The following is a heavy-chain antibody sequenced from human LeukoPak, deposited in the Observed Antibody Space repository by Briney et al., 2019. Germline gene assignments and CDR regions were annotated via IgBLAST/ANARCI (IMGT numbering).Heavy chain of an antibody. CDR2: IYYSGST. J-gene: IGHJ3*02. CDR3: ARRGGGYCSSTSCYRHAFDI. D-gene: IGHD2-2*01. Sequence: KPSETLSLTCTVSGGSISSYYWSWIRQPPGKGLEWIGYIYYSGSTNYNPSLKSRVTISVDTSKNQFSLKLSSVTAADTAVYYCARRGGGYCSSTSCYRHAFDIWGQGTIVTVSS. V-gene: IGHV4-59*12. CDR1: GGSISSYY.